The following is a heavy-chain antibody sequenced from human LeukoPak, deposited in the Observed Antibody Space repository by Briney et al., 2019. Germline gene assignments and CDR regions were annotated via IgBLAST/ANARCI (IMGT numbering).Heavy chain of an antibody. Sequence: GGSLRLSCAASGFTFSSYSINWVRQAPGKGLEWVSCISTSSSYIYYADSVKGRLTISRDNAKNSLYLHMNSLRAEDTAVYYCARVGLYYFDYWGQGTLVTVSS. CDR3: ARVGLYYFDY. CDR1: GFTFSSYS. V-gene: IGHV3-21*01. CDR2: ISTSSSYI. J-gene: IGHJ4*02.